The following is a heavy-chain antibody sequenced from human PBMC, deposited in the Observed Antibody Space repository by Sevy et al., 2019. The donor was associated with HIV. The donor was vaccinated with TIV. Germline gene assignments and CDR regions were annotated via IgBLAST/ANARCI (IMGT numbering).Heavy chain of an antibody. CDR3: AKAALRGIAAAGHLYFDY. Sequence: GGSLRLSCAASGFTFDDYTMHWVRQAPGKGLEWVSLISWDGGSTYYADSVKGRFTISRDNSKNSLCLQMNSLRTEDTALYYCAKAALRGIAAAGHLYFDYWGQGTLVTVSS. V-gene: IGHV3-43*01. J-gene: IGHJ4*02. CDR2: ISWDGGST. D-gene: IGHD6-13*01. CDR1: GFTFDDYT.